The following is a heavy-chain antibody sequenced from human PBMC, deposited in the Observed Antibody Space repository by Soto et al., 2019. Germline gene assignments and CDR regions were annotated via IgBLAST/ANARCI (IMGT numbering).Heavy chain of an antibody. CDR3: AKARGYSGYEAFDY. CDR1: GFTFSSYS. V-gene: IGHV3-23*01. D-gene: IGHD5-12*01. CDR2: ISGSGDST. J-gene: IGHJ4*02. Sequence: GGSLRLSCAASGFTFSSYSMNWVRQAPGKGLEWVSSISGSGDSTYYADSVKGRFTISRDNSKNTLYVQMTSLRDDDTAVYYCAKARGYSGYEAFDYWGQGTLVTVSS.